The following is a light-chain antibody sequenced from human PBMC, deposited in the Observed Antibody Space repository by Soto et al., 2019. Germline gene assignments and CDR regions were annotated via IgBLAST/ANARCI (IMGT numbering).Light chain of an antibody. CDR1: SSDVGGFNY. Sequence: QSALTQPASVSGSPGQSITISCTGTSSDVGGFNYVSWYQQHPGKAPKLMIYDVTNRPSGVSYRFSGSKSANTASLTISGLQAEDEADYCCDSYTSSSTYVFGTGTKVTVL. CDR3: DSYTSSSTYV. V-gene: IGLV2-14*03. CDR2: DVT. J-gene: IGLJ1*01.